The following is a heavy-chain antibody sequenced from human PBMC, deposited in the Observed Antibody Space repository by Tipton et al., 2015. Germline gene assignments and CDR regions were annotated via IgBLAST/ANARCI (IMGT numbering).Heavy chain of an antibody. D-gene: IGHD5-18*01. J-gene: IGHJ4*02. V-gene: IGHV4-59*12. CDR2: IYSSGRT. CDR3: ARRRGYSYGRYFDY. Sequence: LRLSCTVSGGSISTYSWNWIRQPPGKGLEWIGNIYSSGRTNYNPSLKSRATISLDRTKNEFSLRLTPVTAADTAMYYCARRRGYSYGRYFDYWGQGTLVTVS. CDR1: GGSISTYS.